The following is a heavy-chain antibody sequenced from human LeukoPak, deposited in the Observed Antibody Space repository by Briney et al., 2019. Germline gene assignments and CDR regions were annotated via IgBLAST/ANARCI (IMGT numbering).Heavy chain of an antibody. J-gene: IGHJ3*02. CDR3: TKDIAPGGADI. CDR2: ISVYNGDT. V-gene: IGHV1-18*01. Sequence: GASVKVSCKASGYTFTSHGISWVRQAPGQGLEWMGWISVYNGDTNYAQNLQGRVTMTTDTSTSTAYMELRSLRAEDTALYYCTKDIAPGGADIWGQGTMVTVSS. CDR1: GYTFTSHG. D-gene: IGHD1-26*01.